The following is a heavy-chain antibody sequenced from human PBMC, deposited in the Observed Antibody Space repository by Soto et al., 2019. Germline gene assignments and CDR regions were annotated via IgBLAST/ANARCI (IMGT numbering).Heavy chain of an antibody. V-gene: IGHV2-26*01. CDR3: ARALREGIPIYYFDS. CDR1: GFSLSKARMG. Sequence: QVTLKESSPVLVKPTETLTLTCSVSGFSLSKARMGVSWIRQPPGKALEWLAHIFWNDERSYNTSLKSRLTISRDTSKSQVVLTMTNVEPVDTGTYVCARALREGIPIYYFDSWGQETLVTVSS. CDR2: IFWNDER. J-gene: IGHJ4*02. D-gene: IGHD1-26*01.